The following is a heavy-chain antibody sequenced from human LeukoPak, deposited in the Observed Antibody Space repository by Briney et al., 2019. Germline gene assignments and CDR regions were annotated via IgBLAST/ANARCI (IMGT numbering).Heavy chain of an antibody. CDR1: GFTFSSYG. D-gene: IGHD3-9*01. CDR3: AKDLEYYDILIGLDY. V-gene: IGHV3-30*18. J-gene: IGHJ4*02. Sequence: PGGSLRLSCAASGFTFSSYGMHWVRQAPGKGLEWVAVISYDGSNKYYADSVKGRFTISRDNSKNTLYLQMNSLRAEDTAVYYCAKDLEYYDILIGLDYWGQGTLVTVSS. CDR2: ISYDGSNK.